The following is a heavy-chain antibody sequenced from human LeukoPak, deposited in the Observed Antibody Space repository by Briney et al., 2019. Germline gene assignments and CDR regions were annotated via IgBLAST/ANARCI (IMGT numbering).Heavy chain of an antibody. D-gene: IGHD1-26*01. V-gene: IGHV4-4*07. J-gene: IGHJ4*01. CDR3: TRSSGSYSIDY. Sequence: KPSEPLSPTCTVSGGSISSYYRSCLRQPAGRGLEWIGSIYTSGSTNYNPSLKSRITMSVDTSKNQFSLKLGSVTAADTAVYDCTRSSGSYSIDYWGQGTLVTVSS. CDR2: IYTSGST. CDR1: GGSISSYY.